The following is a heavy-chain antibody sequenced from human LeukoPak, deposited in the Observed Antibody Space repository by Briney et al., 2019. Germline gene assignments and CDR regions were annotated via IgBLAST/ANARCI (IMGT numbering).Heavy chain of an antibody. CDR3: ARDGDTSGLDS. CDR2: IKQDGSEK. Sequence: GGSLRLSCAASGFTFSSYGMHWVRQAPGKGLEWVANIKQDGSEKYYVDSVKGRFTISRDNSKNSLYLQMNSLRAEDTAVYYCARDGDTSGLDSWGQGTLVTVSS. D-gene: IGHD6-19*01. J-gene: IGHJ4*02. CDR1: GFTFSSYG. V-gene: IGHV3-7*01.